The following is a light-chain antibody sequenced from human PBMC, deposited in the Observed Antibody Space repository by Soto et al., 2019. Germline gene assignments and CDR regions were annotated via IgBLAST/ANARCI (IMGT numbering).Light chain of an antibody. Sequence: QSVLTQPPSVSAAPGQRVTISCSGSTSNIGSDYVSWYQQLPGTAPKHLIYEDNKRPSCIPDRFSGSKSGTSATLGITGRQTGDEADYYCGAWYKGLSGGVFGGGTKLTVL. CDR3: GAWYKGLSGGV. V-gene: IGLV1-51*02. CDR2: EDN. CDR1: TSNIGSDY. J-gene: IGLJ2*01.